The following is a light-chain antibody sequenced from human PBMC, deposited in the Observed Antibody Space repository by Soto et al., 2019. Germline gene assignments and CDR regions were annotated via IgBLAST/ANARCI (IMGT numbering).Light chain of an antibody. J-gene: IGKJ1*01. CDR3: QQYNNWPRT. CDR1: QSVSSK. CDR2: GAS. Sequence: EIVMTQSPATLSVSPGDRATLSCRASQSVSSKLAWYQQKPGQAPRLLIYGASTRATGIPARFSGSESGTEFTLTISSLQSEDFAVYYCQQYNNWPRTFGQGTKVDIK. V-gene: IGKV3-15*01.